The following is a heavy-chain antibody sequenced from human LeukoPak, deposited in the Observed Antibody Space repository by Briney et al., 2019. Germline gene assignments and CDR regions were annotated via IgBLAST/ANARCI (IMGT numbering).Heavy chain of an antibody. CDR1: GFTFSSYG. D-gene: IGHD1-26*01. V-gene: IGHV3-33*01. CDR2: ICYDGSIK. Sequence: GGSLRLSCAASGFTFSSYGMHWVRQAPGKGLEWVAVICYDGSIKYYADSVKGRFTISRDNSKHTLYLQMRSLRAEDTAVYYCAGDRATSYFDYWGQGALVTISS. J-gene: IGHJ4*02. CDR3: AGDRATSYFDY.